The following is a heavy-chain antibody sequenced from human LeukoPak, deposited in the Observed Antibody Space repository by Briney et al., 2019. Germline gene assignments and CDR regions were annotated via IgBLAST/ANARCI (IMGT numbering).Heavy chain of an antibody. CDR1: GFTFSSYS. J-gene: IGHJ3*02. V-gene: IGHV3-21*01. Sequence: GGSLRLSCAASGFTFSSYSMNWVRQAPGKGLEWVSSISSSSSYIYYADSVKGRFTISRDNAKNSLYLQTNSLRAEDTAVYYCARDSVRGVRGVIIKPQGAFDIWGQGTMVTVSS. CDR3: ARDSVRGVRGVIIKPQGAFDI. CDR2: ISSSSSYI. D-gene: IGHD3-10*01.